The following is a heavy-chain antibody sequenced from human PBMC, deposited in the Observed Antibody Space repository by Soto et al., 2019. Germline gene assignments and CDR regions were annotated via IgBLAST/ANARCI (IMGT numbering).Heavy chain of an antibody. V-gene: IGHV3-23*01. Sequence: PGGSLRLSCAASGFTFSSYAMSWVRQAPGKGLEWVSAISGSGGSTFSADSVKGWFTISRDNSKNTLYLHMNSLRAEDTAVYYCAKDRNYYDSSFDYWGQGTLVTVSS. CDR3: AKDRNYYDSSFDY. CDR1: GFTFSSYA. CDR2: ISGSGGST. D-gene: IGHD3-22*01. J-gene: IGHJ4*02.